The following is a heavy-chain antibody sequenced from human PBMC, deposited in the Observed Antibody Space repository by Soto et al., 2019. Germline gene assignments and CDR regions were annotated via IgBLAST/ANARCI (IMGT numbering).Heavy chain of an antibody. V-gene: IGHV4-30-2*01. J-gene: IGHJ4*02. Sequence: QLQLQESGSGLVKPSQTLSLTCAVSGGSISSGGYSWSWIRQPPGKGLEWSGYIYHSGSTYYNPSRKRRLTTSVDTSKTQFSLKLISVTAAATSVYSCASAGRLVAVAADYWGQGTLVTVSS. D-gene: IGHD6-19*01. CDR3: ASAGRLVAVAADY. CDR1: GGSISSGGYS. CDR2: IYHSGST.